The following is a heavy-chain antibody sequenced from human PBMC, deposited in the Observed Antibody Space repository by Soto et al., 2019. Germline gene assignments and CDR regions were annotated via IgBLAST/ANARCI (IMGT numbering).Heavy chain of an antibody. D-gene: IGHD3-10*01. Sequence: PGGSLRLSCAASGFTFSSYAMSWVRQAPGKGLEWVSAISGSGGSTYYADSVKGRFTISRDNSKNTLYLQMNSLRAEDTAVYYCAKSGDYYGSGRAFDYWGQGTLVTVSS. CDR1: GFTFSSYA. V-gene: IGHV3-23*01. CDR3: AKSGDYYGSGRAFDY. J-gene: IGHJ4*02. CDR2: ISGSGGST.